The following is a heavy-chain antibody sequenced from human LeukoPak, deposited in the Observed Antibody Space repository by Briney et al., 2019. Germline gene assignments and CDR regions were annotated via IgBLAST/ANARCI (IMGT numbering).Heavy chain of an antibody. D-gene: IGHD3-3*01. Sequence: GGSLRLSCTASGFTFSTYEMNWVRQAPGKGLEWVSYISGSGYHIYYADSVKGRFTISRDNAKNSLYLQMNSLRAEDTAIYYCARVRGLEWLLKHLDSWGQGTLVTVSS. CDR1: GFTFSTYE. CDR3: ARVRGLEWLLKHLDS. CDR2: ISGSGYHI. J-gene: IGHJ4*02. V-gene: IGHV3-48*03.